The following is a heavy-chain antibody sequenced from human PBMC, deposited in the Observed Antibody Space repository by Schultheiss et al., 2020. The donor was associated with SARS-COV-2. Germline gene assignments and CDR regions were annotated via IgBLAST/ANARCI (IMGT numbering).Heavy chain of an antibody. J-gene: IGHJ3*02. Sequence: SQTLSLTCAVSGGSISSGGYSWSWIRQPPGKGLEWIGYIYHSGSTYYNPSLKSRVTISVDTSKNQFSLKLSSVTAADTAVYYCARDPGYYDSSGYYYPHDAFDIWGQGTMVTVSS. CDR3: ARDPGYYDSSGYYYPHDAFDI. D-gene: IGHD3-22*01. V-gene: IGHV4-30-2*01. CDR1: GGSISSGGYS. CDR2: IYHSGST.